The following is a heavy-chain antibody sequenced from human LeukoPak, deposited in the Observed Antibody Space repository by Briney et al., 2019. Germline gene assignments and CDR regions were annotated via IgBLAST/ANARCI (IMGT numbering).Heavy chain of an antibody. V-gene: IGHV3-23*01. J-gene: IGHJ4*02. CDR1: GFTFSSYD. Sequence: GGSLRLSCAASGFTFSSYDMSWVRQAPGTALEWVSAITGGGGSTYYADSVKGRFTISRDNSKNTLYLQMNSLRAEDTAVYYCAKRGPAGAGKSPDYFDYWGQGTLVTVSS. CDR3: AKRGPAGAGKSPDYFDY. CDR2: ITGGGGST. D-gene: IGHD6-19*01.